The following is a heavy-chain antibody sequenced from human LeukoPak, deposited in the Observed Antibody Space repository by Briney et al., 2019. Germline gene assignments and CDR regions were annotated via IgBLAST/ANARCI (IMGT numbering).Heavy chain of an antibody. V-gene: IGHV1-18*01. D-gene: IGHD2-2*01. J-gene: IGHJ3*02. Sequence: ASVKVSCKASGYTFTSYGISWVRQAPGQGLEWMGWISAYNGNTNYAQKLQGRVTMTTDTSTSTAYMELRSLRSDDTAVYYCARDSCSSTSCPRPGDAFDIWGQGTMVTVSS. CDR2: ISAYNGNT. CDR1: GYTFTSYG. CDR3: ARDSCSSTSCPRPGDAFDI.